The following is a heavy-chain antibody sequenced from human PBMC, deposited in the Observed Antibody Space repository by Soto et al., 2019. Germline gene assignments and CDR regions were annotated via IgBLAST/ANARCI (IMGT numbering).Heavy chain of an antibody. CDR2: IMPGSSHI. CDR1: GFTFSIYS. CDR3: ARDQPGYSYGYGLGY. V-gene: IGHV3-21*05. Sequence: GGSLRLSYAASGFTFSIYSMNWVRQAPRKGLEWVSYIMPGSSHIYYADSVKGRFTISRDNAKNSLYLQMDSLRAEDTAVYYCARDQPGYSYGYGLGYWGQGTLVTVSS. J-gene: IGHJ4*02. D-gene: IGHD5-18*01.